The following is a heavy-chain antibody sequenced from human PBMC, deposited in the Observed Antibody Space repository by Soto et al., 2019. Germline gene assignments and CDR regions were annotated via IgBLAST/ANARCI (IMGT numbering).Heavy chain of an antibody. D-gene: IGHD2-2*03. CDR1: GGSFSGYY. V-gene: IGHV4-34*01. CDR2: INHSGST. J-gene: IGHJ6*02. CDR3: ARLNGYCISTNCHGYYGMDV. Sequence: SETLSLTCAVYGGSFSGYYWSWIRQPPGKGLDWIGEINHSGSTNYNPSLKSRVTISVDTSKNQLSLRLSSVTAADTAVYYCARLNGYCISTNCHGYYGMDVWGQGTTVTVSS.